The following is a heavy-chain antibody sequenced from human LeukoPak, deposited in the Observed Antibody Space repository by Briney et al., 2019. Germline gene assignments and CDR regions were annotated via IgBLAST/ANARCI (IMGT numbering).Heavy chain of an antibody. V-gene: IGHV4-39*01. J-gene: IGHJ6*03. CDR2: IYYSGST. CDR1: GGSISSSSYY. Sequence: SETLSLTCTVSGGSISSSSYYWGWIRQPPGKGLEWIGSIYYSGSTYYNPSLKSRVTISVDTSKNRFSLKLSSVTAADTAVYYCARRGEVRSWIQLWLAPYYYYYMDVWGKGTTVTVSS. CDR3: ARRGEVRSWIQLWLAPYYYYYMDV. D-gene: IGHD5-18*01.